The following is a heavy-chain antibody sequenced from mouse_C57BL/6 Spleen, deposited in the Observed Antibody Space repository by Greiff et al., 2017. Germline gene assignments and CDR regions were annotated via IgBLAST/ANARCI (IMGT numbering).Heavy chain of an antibody. D-gene: IGHD2-1*01. CDR3: ATGNYPFYFDY. J-gene: IGHJ2*01. CDR2: IHPSDSDT. Sequence: QVQLKQPGAELVKPGASVKVSCKASGYTFTSYWMHWVKQRPGQGLEWIGRIHPSDSDTNYNQKFKGKATLTVDKSSSTAYMQLSSLTSADSAVYYCATGNYPFYFDYWGQGTTLTVSS. V-gene: IGHV1-74*01. CDR1: GYTFTSYW.